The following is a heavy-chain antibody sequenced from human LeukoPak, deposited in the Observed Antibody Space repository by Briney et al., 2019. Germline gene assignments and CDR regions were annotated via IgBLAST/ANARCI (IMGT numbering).Heavy chain of an antibody. D-gene: IGHD1-26*01. CDR1: GYSFTSYW. V-gene: IGHV5-51*01. Sequence: GESLKISCKGSGYSFTSYWIGWVRQMPGKGLEWMGIIYPGDSDTRYSPSFQGQVTISADKSISTAYLQWSSLKASDTAMYYCARRLVGATLRSAFDIWGQGTMVTVSS. CDR2: IYPGDSDT. J-gene: IGHJ3*02. CDR3: ARRLVGATLRSAFDI.